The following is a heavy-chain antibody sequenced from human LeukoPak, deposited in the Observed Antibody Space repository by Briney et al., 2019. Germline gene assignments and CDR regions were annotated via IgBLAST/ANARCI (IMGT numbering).Heavy chain of an antibody. V-gene: IGHV3-30*02. CDR2: IRYDGSNK. J-gene: IGHJ4*02. CDR1: GFTFSSYG. Sequence: GGSLRLSCAASGFTFSSYGMHWVRQAPGKGLEWVAFIRYDGSNKYYADSVKGRFTISRDNSKNTLYLQMNSLRAEDTAVYYCARDRLRYFDWLLDYWGQGTLVTVSS. CDR3: ARDRLRYFDWLLDY. D-gene: IGHD3-9*01.